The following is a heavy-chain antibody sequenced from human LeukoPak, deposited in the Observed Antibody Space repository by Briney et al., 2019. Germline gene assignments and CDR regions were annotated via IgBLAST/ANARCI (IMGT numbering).Heavy chain of an antibody. J-gene: IGHJ4*02. V-gene: IGHV4-34*01. CDR3: ARGQLRLSN. Sequence: TSETLSLTCAVYGGSFSGYYWSWIRQPPGKGLEWIGEINHSGSTNYNPSLKSRVTISVDTSKNQFSLKLNSVTAADTAVYYCARGQLRLSNWGQGSLVIVSS. CDR2: INHSGST. CDR1: GGSFSGYY. D-gene: IGHD6-25*01.